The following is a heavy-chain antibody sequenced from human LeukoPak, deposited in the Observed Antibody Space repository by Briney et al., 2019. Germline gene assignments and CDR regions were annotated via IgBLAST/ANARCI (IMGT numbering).Heavy chain of an antibody. D-gene: IGHD6-13*01. CDR1: GYSFNSYW. CDR3: ARRPDTGAAADYTLDI. V-gene: IGHV5-51*01. Sequence: GESLKISCRGSGYSFNSYWIAWVRQMPGKGLEWMGFIFPGDSDTRYTPSFQGHVSFSVDKSMKTAYLQWSSLKSSDSAMYYCARRPDTGAAADYTLDIWGQGTLVTVSS. CDR2: IFPGDSDT. J-gene: IGHJ4*02.